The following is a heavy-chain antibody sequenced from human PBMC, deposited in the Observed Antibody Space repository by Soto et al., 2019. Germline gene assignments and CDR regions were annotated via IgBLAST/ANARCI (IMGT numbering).Heavy chain of an antibody. CDR3: AKAGVLRYFDWPMEGDY. CDR1: GFTFSSYG. Sequence: QVQLVESGGGVVQPGWSLRLSCAASGFTFSSYGMHWVRQAPGKGLEWVAVISYDGSNKYYADSVKGRFTISRDNSKNTLYLQMNSLRAEDTAVYYCAKAGVLRYFDWPMEGDYWGQGTLVTVSS. CDR2: ISYDGSNK. J-gene: IGHJ4*02. V-gene: IGHV3-30*18. D-gene: IGHD3-9*01.